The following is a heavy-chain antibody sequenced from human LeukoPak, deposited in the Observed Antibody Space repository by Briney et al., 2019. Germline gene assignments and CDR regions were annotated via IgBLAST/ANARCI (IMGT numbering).Heavy chain of an antibody. CDR3: ARAVAGRWYFDL. CDR2: IYYSGST. Sequence: PSETLSLTCTVSGGSISSSSYYWGWIRQPPGKGLEWIGSIYYSGSTYYNPSLKSRVTISVDTSKNQFSLKLSSVTAADTAVYYCARAVAGRWYFDLWGRGTLVTVSS. D-gene: IGHD6-13*01. J-gene: IGHJ2*01. CDR1: GGSISSSSYY. V-gene: IGHV4-39*01.